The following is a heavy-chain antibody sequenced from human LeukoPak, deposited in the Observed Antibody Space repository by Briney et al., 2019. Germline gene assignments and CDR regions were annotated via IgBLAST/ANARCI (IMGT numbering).Heavy chain of an antibody. V-gene: IGHV4-30-2*01. CDR3: ARNGYYSVDY. CDR2: IYHSGST. Sequence: SQTLSLTCTVSGGSISSGGYYWSWIRQPPGKGLEWIGYIYHSGSTYYNPSLKSRVTISVDKSKNQFSLKLSSVTAADTAIYYCARNGYYSVDYWGQGTLVTVSS. J-gene: IGHJ4*02. D-gene: IGHD4-17*01. CDR1: GGSISSGGYY.